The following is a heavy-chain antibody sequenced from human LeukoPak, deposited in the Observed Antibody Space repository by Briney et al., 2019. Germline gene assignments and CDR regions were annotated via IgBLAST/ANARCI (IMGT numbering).Heavy chain of an antibody. CDR1: GATFISYA. V-gene: IGHV1-69*06. J-gene: IGHJ4*02. CDR3: AGGRPRGYCSGGSCYHNFDY. CDR2: IIPIFGTA. D-gene: IGHD2-15*01. Sequence: RASVKVSCKASGATFISYAMSWVRQAPGQGLEWMGGIIPIFGTANYAQKFQGRATITADKSTSTAYMEVSSLRSEDTAVYYCAGGRPRGYCSGGSCYHNFDYWGQGTLVTVSS.